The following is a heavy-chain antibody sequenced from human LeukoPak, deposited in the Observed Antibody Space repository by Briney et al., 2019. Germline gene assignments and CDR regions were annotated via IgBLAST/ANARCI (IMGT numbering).Heavy chain of an antibody. V-gene: IGHV4-34*01. CDR2: INHSGST. D-gene: IGHD5-24*01. CDR1: GGSFSGYY. J-gene: IGHJ4*02. CDR3: ARQRRWLQWAAYYFDY. Sequence: SETLSLTWAVYGGSFSGYYWSWIRQPPGKGLEWIGEINHSGSTNYNPSLKSRVTISVDTSKNQFSLKLSSVTAADTAVYYCARQRRWLQWAAYYFDYWGQGTLVTVSS.